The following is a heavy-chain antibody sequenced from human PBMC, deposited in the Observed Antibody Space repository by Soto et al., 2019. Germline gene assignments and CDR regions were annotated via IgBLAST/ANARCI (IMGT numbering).Heavy chain of an antibody. D-gene: IGHD6-19*01. Sequence: QVQLVESGGGVVQPGRSLRLSCAASGFTFSSYAMHWVRRAPGKGLEWVAAVSHDDKSGFYADSVSGRFTVSRDNSNNLVYLQMDRLRPEDTALFYCARLDKFNGGWSWGQGTAVSVSS. CDR3: ARLDKFNGGWS. J-gene: IGHJ4*02. CDR1: GFTFSSYA. CDR2: VSHDDKSG. V-gene: IGHV3-30*14.